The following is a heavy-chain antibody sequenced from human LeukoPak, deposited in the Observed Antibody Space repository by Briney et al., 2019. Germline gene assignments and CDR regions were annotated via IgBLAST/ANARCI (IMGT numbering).Heavy chain of an antibody. V-gene: IGHV3-23*01. D-gene: IGHD3-22*01. J-gene: IGHJ4*02. CDR1: GFTFSSYA. CDR2: ISGSGGST. Sequence: GGSLRLSCAASGFTFSSYAMSWVRQAPGKGLEWVSAISGSGGSTYYADSVKGRFTISRDNSKNTLYLQMNSLRAEDTAVYYCAKNYYDSSGSFAISDYWGQGTLDTVSS. CDR3: AKNYYDSSGSFAISDY.